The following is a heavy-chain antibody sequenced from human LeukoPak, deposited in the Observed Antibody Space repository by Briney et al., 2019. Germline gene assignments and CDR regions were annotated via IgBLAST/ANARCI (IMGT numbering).Heavy chain of an antibody. CDR2: VDPEDGET. J-gene: IGHJ4*02. CDR1: GYTFTDYY. V-gene: IGHV1-69-2*01. Sequence: GASVKVSCKASGYTFTDYYMHWVQQAPGEGLEWMGRVDPEDGETIYAEKFQGRVTITADTSTDTAYMELSSLRSEDTAVYYCATAGSWTFDYWGQGTLVTVSS. D-gene: IGHD6-13*01. CDR3: ATAGSWTFDY.